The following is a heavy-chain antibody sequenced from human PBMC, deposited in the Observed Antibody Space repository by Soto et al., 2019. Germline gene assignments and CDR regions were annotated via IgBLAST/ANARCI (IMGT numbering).Heavy chain of an antibody. CDR2: VSYTGNT. Sequence: QVQLQESGPGLMQPSQTLSLTCTVSGGSIGSGGYWWSWIRQHPGRGLEWIGFVSYTGNTQYNPXLXSXXNISVDTSTKQFSLKLSSVTAADTAVYYCARGTLVWGQGTLVTVSS. V-gene: IGHV4-31*01. J-gene: IGHJ4*02. CDR3: ARGTLV. CDR1: GGSIGSGGYW. D-gene: IGHD2-2*01.